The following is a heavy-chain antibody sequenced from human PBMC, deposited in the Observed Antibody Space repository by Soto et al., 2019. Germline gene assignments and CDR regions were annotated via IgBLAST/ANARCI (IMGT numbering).Heavy chain of an antibody. CDR1: GFTVSSNY. D-gene: IGHD6-13*01. V-gene: IGHV3-66*01. CDR2: IYSCGST. CDR3: ARGTGIPTAGTVDY. J-gene: IGHJ4*02. Sequence: SLRLSCAASGFTVSSNYMNWVRQAPGKGLEWVSVIYSCGSTNYADSVKGRFTISRDNSKNTLYLQMNSLRAEDTAVYYCARGTGIPTAGTVDYWGKGTLVTVSS.